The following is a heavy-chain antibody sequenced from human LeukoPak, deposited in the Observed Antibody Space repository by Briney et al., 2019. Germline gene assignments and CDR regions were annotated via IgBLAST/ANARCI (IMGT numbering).Heavy chain of an antibody. CDR2: ISGSGGST. V-gene: IGHV3-23*01. CDR3: ARLQRTYDYVWGSYRPPYFQH. Sequence: GGSLRLSCAASGFTFSSYAMSWVRQAPGKGLEWVSAISGSGGSTYYADSVKGRFTISRDNAKNSLYLQMNSLRAEDTAVYYCARLQRTYDYVWGSYRPPYFQHWGQGTLVTVSS. CDR1: GFTFSSYA. J-gene: IGHJ1*01. D-gene: IGHD3-16*02.